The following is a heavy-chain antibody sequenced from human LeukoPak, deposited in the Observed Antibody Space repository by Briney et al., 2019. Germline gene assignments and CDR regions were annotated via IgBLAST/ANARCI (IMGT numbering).Heavy chain of an antibody. Sequence: GGSLRLSCAASGFTFDDYAMHWVRQAPGKGLEWVSGISWNSGSIGHADSVKGRFTISRDNAKNSLYLQMNSLRAEDTAVYYCARNRDGYIYYFDYWGQGTLVTVSS. CDR2: ISWNSGSI. V-gene: IGHV3-9*01. CDR1: GFTFDDYA. CDR3: ARNRDGYIYYFDY. J-gene: IGHJ4*02. D-gene: IGHD5-24*01.